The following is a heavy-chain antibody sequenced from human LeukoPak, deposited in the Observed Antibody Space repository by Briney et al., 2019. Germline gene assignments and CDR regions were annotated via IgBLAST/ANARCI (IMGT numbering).Heavy chain of an antibody. V-gene: IGHV3-53*01. CDR3: ARSLGFCSSSNCQEYLQH. J-gene: IGHJ1*01. D-gene: IGHD2-2*01. CDR1: GFTVSSNY. Sequence: PGGSLRLSCAASGFTVSSNYMSWVRQAPGKGLEWVSVIYRSGSTYYADSVKDRFTISRDNSNNTLYLQMNSLRAEDTAVYYCARSLGFCSSSNCQEYLQHWGQGTPVTVSS. CDR2: IYRSGST.